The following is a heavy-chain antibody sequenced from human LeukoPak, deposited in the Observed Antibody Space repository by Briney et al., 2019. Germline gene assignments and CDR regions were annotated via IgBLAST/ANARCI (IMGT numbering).Heavy chain of an antibody. CDR2: ISWSSGSI. D-gene: IGHD3-10*01. J-gene: IGHJ4*02. Sequence: PGRSLRLSCAASGFTFDDYAMHWVRQAPGKGLEWVSGISWSSGSIGYADSVKGRFTISRDNAKNSLYLQMNSLRAEDTALYYCAKDVEYGSGRGYFDYWGQGTLVTVSS. CDR1: GFTFDDYA. CDR3: AKDVEYGSGRGYFDY. V-gene: IGHV3-9*01.